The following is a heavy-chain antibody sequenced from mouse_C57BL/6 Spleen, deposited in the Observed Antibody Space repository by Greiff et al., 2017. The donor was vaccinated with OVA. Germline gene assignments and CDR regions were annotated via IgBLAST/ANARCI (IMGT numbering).Heavy chain of an antibody. J-gene: IGHJ3*01. CDR1: GYTFTSYW. CDR3: ARRDYGYDAWFVY. CDR2: IDPSDSYT. V-gene: IGHV1-50*01. D-gene: IGHD2-2*01. Sequence: QVQLQQPGAELVKPGASVKLSCKASGYTFTSYWMQWVKQRPGQGLEWIGEIDPSDSYTNYNQKFKGKATLTVDTSSSTAYMQLSSLTSEDSAVYYCARRDYGYDAWFVYWGQGTLVTVSA.